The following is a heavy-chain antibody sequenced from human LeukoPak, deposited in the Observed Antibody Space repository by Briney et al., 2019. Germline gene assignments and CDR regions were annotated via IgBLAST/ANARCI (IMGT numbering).Heavy chain of an antibody. CDR3: ARGFGHPGMDV. CDR1: GVTLSPYG. V-gene: IGHV3-30*03. J-gene: IGHJ6*02. D-gene: IGHD3-10*01. Sequence: GMSLRLSCAASGVTLSPYGMHWVRQAPGKGLEWVAVISYEGGTQHYADSVKGRFIISRDNPRNTLYLQMNILRTADTAVYYCARGFGHPGMDVWGQGTTVTVSS. CDR2: ISYEGGTQ.